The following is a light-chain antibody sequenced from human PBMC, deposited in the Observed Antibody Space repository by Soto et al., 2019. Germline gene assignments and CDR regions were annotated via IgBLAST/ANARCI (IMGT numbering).Light chain of an antibody. Sequence: QTVVTQEPSLTVSPGGTVTLTCASSTGAVTSGHWPYWFQQKPGQVPRALIYDTNNRHYWTPARFSGSLLGGTPALILSGARPEDEADYDCSLSYSGVRVFGGGTKLTVL. V-gene: IGLV7-46*01. CDR1: TGAVTSGHW. J-gene: IGLJ3*02. CDR2: DTN. CDR3: SLSYSGVRV.